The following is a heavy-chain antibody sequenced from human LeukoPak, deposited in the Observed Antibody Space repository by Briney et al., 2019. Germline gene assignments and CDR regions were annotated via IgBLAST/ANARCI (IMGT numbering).Heavy chain of an antibody. V-gene: IGHV3-53*01. CDR1: GLTVNSNY. D-gene: IGHD2-15*01. CDR3: ARVAATWYMDV. CDR2: IYSGGST. Sequence: GRSRKLYCAASGLTVNSNYRSLVHQAPGKGLEWVSVIYSGGSTYYADSVKGRFTISRDNSKNTLYLQMNSLRAEDTAVYYCARVAATWYMDVWGKGTTVTISS. J-gene: IGHJ6*03.